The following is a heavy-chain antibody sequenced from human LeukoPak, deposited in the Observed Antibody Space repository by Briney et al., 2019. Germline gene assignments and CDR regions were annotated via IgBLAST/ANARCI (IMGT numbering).Heavy chain of an antibody. CDR2: IYYSGST. CDR3: ARVTEGDGIFDY. Sequence: SETLSLTCTVSGGSISSYYWSWIRQPPGKGLEWIGYIYYSGSTNYNPSLKSRVTISVDTSKNQFSLKLSSVTAADTAVYYCARVTEGDGIFDYWGQGTPVTVSS. J-gene: IGHJ4*02. CDR1: GGSISSYY. V-gene: IGHV4-59*01. D-gene: IGHD5-24*01.